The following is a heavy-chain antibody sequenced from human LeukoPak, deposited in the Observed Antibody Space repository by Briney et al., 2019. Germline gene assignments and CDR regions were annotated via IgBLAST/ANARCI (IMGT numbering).Heavy chain of an antibody. CDR3: ARHHSSGAFFDL. Sequence: RGSLRLSCAASGFTFSDFYMNWVRQAPGKGLEWVSHISSSGGSKYYADSVKGRFTIYRDNAKPSLYLQMNSLRAEDTAVYYCARHHSSGAFFDLWGQGSLVTVSS. V-gene: IGHV3-11*04. CDR2: ISSSGGSK. CDR1: GFTFSDFY. D-gene: IGHD4-11*01. J-gene: IGHJ4*02.